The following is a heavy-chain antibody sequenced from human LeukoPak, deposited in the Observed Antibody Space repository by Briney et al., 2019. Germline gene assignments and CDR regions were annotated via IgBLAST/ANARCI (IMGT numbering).Heavy chain of an antibody. CDR2: IKQDGSEK. Sequence: PGGSLRLSCAASGFTFSTYWMSWVRQAPGKGLEWVAHIKQDGSEKYYVDSVKGRFTISRDNAKNSLYVQMNSLRAEDTAVYYCSTGGDYWGQGTLVTVSS. CDR1: GFTFSTYW. D-gene: IGHD3-10*01. V-gene: IGHV3-7*01. J-gene: IGHJ4*02. CDR3: STGGDY.